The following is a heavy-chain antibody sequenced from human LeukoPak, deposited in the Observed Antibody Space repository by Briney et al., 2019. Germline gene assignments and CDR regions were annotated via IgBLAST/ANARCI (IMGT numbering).Heavy chain of an antibody. J-gene: IGHJ4*02. D-gene: IGHD3-16*01. Sequence: SETLSLTCAVYGGSFSGYYWSWIRQPPGKGLEWIGEINHSGSTNYNPSLKSRVTISVDTSKKRFSLKLSSVTAADTAVYYCARQLGARVAIDYWGQGTLVTVSS. CDR1: GGSFSGYY. CDR3: ARQLGARVAIDY. CDR2: INHSGST. V-gene: IGHV4-34*01.